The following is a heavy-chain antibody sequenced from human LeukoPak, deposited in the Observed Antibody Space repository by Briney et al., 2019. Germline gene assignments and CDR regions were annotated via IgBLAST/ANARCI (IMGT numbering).Heavy chain of an antibody. CDR3: ATVGPIAAAGYKLDY. CDR2: FDPEDGET. V-gene: IGHV1-24*01. CDR1: GYTLTELS. J-gene: IGHJ4*02. D-gene: IGHD6-13*01. Sequence: ASVRVSCKVSGYTLTELSMHWVRQAPGKGLEWMGGFDPEDGETIYAQKFQGRVTMTEDTSTDTAYMELSSLRSEDTAVYYCATVGPIAAAGYKLDYWGQGTLVTVSS.